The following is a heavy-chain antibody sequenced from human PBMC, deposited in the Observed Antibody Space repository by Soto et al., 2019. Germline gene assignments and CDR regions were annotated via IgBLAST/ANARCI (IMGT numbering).Heavy chain of an antibody. D-gene: IGHD3-3*01. CDR2: ISSSSSYI. Sequence: GGSLRLSCAASGFTFSSYSMNWVRQAPGKGLEWVSSISSSSSYIYYADSVKGRFTISRDNAKNSLYLQMNSLRAEDTAVYYCARDIQTSYYDFWSGYSPLDVFDIWGRGTMVTVSS. J-gene: IGHJ3*02. V-gene: IGHV3-21*01. CDR3: ARDIQTSYYDFWSGYSPLDVFDI. CDR1: GFTFSSYS.